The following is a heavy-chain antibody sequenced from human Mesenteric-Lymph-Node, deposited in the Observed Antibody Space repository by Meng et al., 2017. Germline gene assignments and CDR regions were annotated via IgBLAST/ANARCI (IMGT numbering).Heavy chain of an antibody. V-gene: IGHV4-31*03. CDR2: IYYSGST. CDR3: ARDSSSSAYSPFDY. J-gene: IGHJ4*02. Sequence: QVQGQESGPGLVKPSQTLSLTCTVAGGSISSGGYYWSWIRQHPGKGLEWIGYIYYSGSTYYNPSLKSRVTISVDTSKNQFSLKLSSVTPEDTAVYYCARDSSSSAYSPFDYWGQGTLVTVSS. D-gene: IGHD3-22*01. CDR1: GGSISSGGYY.